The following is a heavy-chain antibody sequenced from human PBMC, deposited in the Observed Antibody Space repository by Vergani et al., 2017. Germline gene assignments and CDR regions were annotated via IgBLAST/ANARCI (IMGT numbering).Heavy chain of an antibody. CDR3: ARVNTETNGHLYYYYYMDV. CDR1: GGSFTRYH. Sequence: QVQLQQWGGGLLKPSETLSLTCVVNGGSFTRYHWTWIRQSPGEGLEWVGDIDHTVRPDYNPSLKIRLTMSVDNSRNQFSLTLNSVSATDTAIYFCARVNTETNGHLYYYYYMDVWGQGTAVTVS. D-gene: IGHD4-11*01. J-gene: IGHJ6*03. CDR2: IDHTVRP. V-gene: IGHV4-34*01.